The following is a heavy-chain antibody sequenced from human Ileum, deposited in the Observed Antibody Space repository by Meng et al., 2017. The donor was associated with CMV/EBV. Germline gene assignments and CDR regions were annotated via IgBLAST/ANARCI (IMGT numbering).Heavy chain of an antibody. D-gene: IGHD3-22*01. CDR2: IYYSGGT. CDR3: AREGITMIERGVFDY. V-gene: IGHV4-59*01. CDR1: GGSISSYY. Sequence: SETLSLTCTVSGGSISSYYWSWIRQPPGKGLEWIGYIYYSGGTNYNPSLKSRVTISVDTSKNQFSLKLSSVTAADTAVYYCAREGITMIERGVFDYWGQGTLVTVSS. J-gene: IGHJ4*02.